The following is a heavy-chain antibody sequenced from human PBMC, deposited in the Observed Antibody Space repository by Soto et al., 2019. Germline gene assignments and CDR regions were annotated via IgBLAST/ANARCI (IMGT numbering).Heavy chain of an antibody. D-gene: IGHD2-15*01. Sequence: ASVKVSCKVSGYTLTELSMHWVRQAPGKGLEWMGGFDPEDGETICAQKFQGRVTMTEDTSTDTAYMELSSLRSEDTAVYYCATAPYVGYCSGGSCLGIAFDYWGQGTLVTVSS. CDR3: ATAPYVGYCSGGSCLGIAFDY. J-gene: IGHJ4*02. V-gene: IGHV1-24*01. CDR1: GYTLTELS. CDR2: FDPEDGET.